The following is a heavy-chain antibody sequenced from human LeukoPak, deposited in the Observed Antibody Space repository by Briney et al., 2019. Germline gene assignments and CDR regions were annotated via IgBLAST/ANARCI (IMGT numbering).Heavy chain of an antibody. CDR3: ARDRVRGVISVY. J-gene: IGHJ4*02. D-gene: IGHD3-10*01. CDR2: INPSIGGT. CDR1: GYTFTGYY. V-gene: IGHV1-2*02. Sequence: ASVKVSCKASGYTFTGYYMHWVRQAPGQGLEWMGWINPSIGGTKYAQKFQGRVTMTRDTSISTAYMALSRLRSGDTAVYYCARDRVRGVISVYWGQGTMVSVSS.